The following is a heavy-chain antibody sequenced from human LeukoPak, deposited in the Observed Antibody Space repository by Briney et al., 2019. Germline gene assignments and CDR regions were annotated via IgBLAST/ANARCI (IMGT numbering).Heavy chain of an antibody. CDR2: ISDSGGST. Sequence: GGSLRLSCVASGFTFSDYGMSWVRQAPGKGLEWVSGISDSGGSTYYTDSVKGRCTISRDNSKNTVSLQMNNLKAEDTAVYFCARHDSFIPYWGQGTLVTVTS. D-gene: IGHD3-16*02. J-gene: IGHJ4*02. CDR1: GFTFSDYG. CDR3: ARHDSFIPY. V-gene: IGHV3-23*01.